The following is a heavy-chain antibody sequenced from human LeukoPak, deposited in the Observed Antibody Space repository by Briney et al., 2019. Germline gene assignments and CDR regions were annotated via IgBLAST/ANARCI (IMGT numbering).Heavy chain of an antibody. CDR3: ARRTYYYDSSGSLNWFDP. CDR2: IYTSGST. CDR1: GGSISSYY. Sequence: PSETLSLTCTVSGGSISSYYWSWIRQPAGKGLEWIGRIYTSGSTNYNPSLKSRVTMSVDTSKNQFSLKLSSVTAADTAVYYCARRTYYYDSSGSLNWFDPWGQGTLVTVSS. J-gene: IGHJ5*02. D-gene: IGHD3-22*01. V-gene: IGHV4-4*07.